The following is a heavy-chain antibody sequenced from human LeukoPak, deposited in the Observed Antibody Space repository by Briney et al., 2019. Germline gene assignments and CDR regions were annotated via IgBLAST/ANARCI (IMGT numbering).Heavy chain of an antibody. J-gene: IGHJ4*02. Sequence: GGSLRLSCAASGFTFSSYWMHWVRQAPGKGLVWVSRVNTDGSSTTYADSVKGRFTISRDNAKNTLYLQMNSLRAEDTAVYYCARPRAYDTRDFDYWGQGTLVTVSS. CDR1: GFTFSSYW. V-gene: IGHV3-74*01. CDR2: VNTDGSST. D-gene: IGHD3-22*01. CDR3: ARPRAYDTRDFDY.